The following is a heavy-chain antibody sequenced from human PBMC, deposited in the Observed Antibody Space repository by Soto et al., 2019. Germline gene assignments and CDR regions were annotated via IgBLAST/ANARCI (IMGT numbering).Heavy chain of an antibody. CDR2: IIPILGIA. Sequence: SVKVSCKASGGTFSSYTISWVRQAPGQGLEWMGRIIPILGIANYAQKFQGRVTITADKSTSTAYMELSRLRSEDTAVYYCAGSSFDWYPPPYSYYMDVWGKGTTVTVSS. D-gene: IGHD3-9*01. CDR1: GGTFSSYT. CDR3: AGSSFDWYPPPYSYYMDV. V-gene: IGHV1-69*02. J-gene: IGHJ6*03.